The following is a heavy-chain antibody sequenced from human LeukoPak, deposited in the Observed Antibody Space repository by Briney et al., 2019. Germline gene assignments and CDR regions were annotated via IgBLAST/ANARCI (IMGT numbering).Heavy chain of an antibody. D-gene: IGHD5-12*01. CDR2: INWNGGST. CDR1: GFTFDDYG. J-gene: IGHJ3*01. Sequence: GGSLRLSCAASGFTFDDYGMSWVRQAPGMGLEWVSGINWNGGSTGYADSVKGRFTVSRDNAKNTLYLQMNSLRAEDTAVYFCARGGFSHGFDVWGQGTVVTVSS. V-gene: IGHV3-20*04. CDR3: ARGGFSHGFDV.